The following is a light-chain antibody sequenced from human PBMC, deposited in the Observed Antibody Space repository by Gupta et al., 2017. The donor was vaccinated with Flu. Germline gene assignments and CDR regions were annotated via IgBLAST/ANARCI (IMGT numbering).Light chain of an antibody. CDR1: KLGDKY. J-gene: IGLJ1*01. Sequence: SSALPQPPSVSVSPGQTASITCSGDKLGDKYACWYQQKPGQSPVLVIYQDSKRPSGIPERFSGSNYGTTATLTISGTQARDEADYYCQAEESSTDLYVFGTGTKVTVL. CDR3: QAEESSTDLYV. CDR2: QDS. V-gene: IGLV3-1*01.